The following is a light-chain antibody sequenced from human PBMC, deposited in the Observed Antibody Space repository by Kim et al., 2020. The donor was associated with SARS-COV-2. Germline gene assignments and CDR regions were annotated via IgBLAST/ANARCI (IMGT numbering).Light chain of an antibody. Sequence: ASVGDRITITCRASQDIGNYLNWFQQKLGKVPKLLMYDASNLQTGVPSRFSGSGSGTDFTFTITSLQPEDFATYYCQQYDSFPYTFGQGTKLEI. CDR1: QDIGNY. CDR2: DAS. CDR3: QQYDSFPYT. J-gene: IGKJ2*01. V-gene: IGKV1-33*01.